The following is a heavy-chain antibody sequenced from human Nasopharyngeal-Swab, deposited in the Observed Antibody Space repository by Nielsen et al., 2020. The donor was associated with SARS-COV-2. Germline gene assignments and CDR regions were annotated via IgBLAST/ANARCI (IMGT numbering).Heavy chain of an antibody. CDR3: ARANSGSYFDY. J-gene: IGHJ4*02. V-gene: IGHV4-59*12. D-gene: IGHD1-26*01. Sequence: WIRQPPGKGLEWIGYVFGSGSTNYNPALKSRVTISVDTSKNQFSLKLSSVTAADTAVYYCARANSGSYFDYWGQGTLVTVSS. CDR2: VFGSGST.